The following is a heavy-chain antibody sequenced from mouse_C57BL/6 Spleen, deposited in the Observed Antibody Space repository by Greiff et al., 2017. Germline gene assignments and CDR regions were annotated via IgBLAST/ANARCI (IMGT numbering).Heavy chain of an antibody. J-gene: IGHJ3*01. CDR3: AAGDYDPAWFAY. CDR1: GYTFTSYW. CDR2: IYPGSGST. Sequence: QVQLQQPGAELVKPGASVKMSCKASGYTFTSYWITWVKQRPGQGLEWIGDIYPGSGSTNYNEKFKSKATLTVDTSSSTAYMQLSSLTSEDSAVYYCAAGDYDPAWFAYWGQGTLVTVSA. D-gene: IGHD2-4*01. V-gene: IGHV1-55*01.